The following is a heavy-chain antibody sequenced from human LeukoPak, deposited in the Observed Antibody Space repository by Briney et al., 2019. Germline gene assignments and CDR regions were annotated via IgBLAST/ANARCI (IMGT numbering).Heavy chain of an antibody. CDR1: GGSISSSSYY. J-gene: IGHJ5*02. Sequence: SETLSLTCTVSGGSISSSSYYWGWIRQPPGKGLEWIGSIYHSGSTYYNPSLKSRVTIAVETSKNQFSLKLSSVTAADKAVYYCARDLKIGGYYDSSGRDWFDPWGQGTLVTVSS. V-gene: IGHV4-39*07. D-gene: IGHD3-22*01. CDR2: IYHSGST. CDR3: ARDLKIGGYYDSSGRDWFDP.